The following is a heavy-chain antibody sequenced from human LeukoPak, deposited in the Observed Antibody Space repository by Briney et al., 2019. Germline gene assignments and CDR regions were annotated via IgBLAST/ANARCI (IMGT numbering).Heavy chain of an antibody. J-gene: IGHJ4*02. CDR2: IDPNIGTT. D-gene: IGHD3-22*01. Sequence: AASVKVSCKASGYTFTGFYMHWVRQAPGQGLEWMGWIDPNIGTTKYSQKFQGRVTMTRDTSISEVYMELSRLRSDDTAVYYCARLLEHYYFDASGYYDEDYWGQGTPIIVSS. V-gene: IGHV1-2*02. CDR3: ARLLEHYYFDASGYYDEDY. CDR1: GYTFTGFY.